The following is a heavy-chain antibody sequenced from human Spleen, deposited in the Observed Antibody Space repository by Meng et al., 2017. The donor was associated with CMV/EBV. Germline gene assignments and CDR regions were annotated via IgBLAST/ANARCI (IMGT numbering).Heavy chain of an antibody. V-gene: IGHV4-4*07. D-gene: IGHD1-7*01. CDR1: GGSISSDY. Sequence: VHVMGPGQVLVQPSASLALTCSVTGGSISSDYWSWIRPPAGKGLEWIGRIYTSGSPNYNPSLKSRVEISVDKSENQFYLSLFSVTAADTAVYYCGRDQGRELINHWGQGTLVTVSS. J-gene: IGHJ4*02. CDR2: IYTSGSP. CDR3: GRDQGRELINH.